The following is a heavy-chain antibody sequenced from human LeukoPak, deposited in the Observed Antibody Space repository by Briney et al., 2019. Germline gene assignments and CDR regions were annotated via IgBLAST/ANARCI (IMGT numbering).Heavy chain of an antibody. D-gene: IGHD3-10*01. V-gene: IGHV3-48*03. J-gene: IGHJ4*02. Sequence: GGSLRLSCAASGFTFSSYEMNWVRQAPGKGLEWVSYISSSGSTIYYADSVKGRFTISRDNAKNSLYLQMNSPRAEDTAVYYCARDPNHSKVRPTGDYWGQGTLVTVSS. CDR1: GFTFSSYE. CDR3: ARDPNHSKVRPTGDY. CDR2: ISSSGSTI.